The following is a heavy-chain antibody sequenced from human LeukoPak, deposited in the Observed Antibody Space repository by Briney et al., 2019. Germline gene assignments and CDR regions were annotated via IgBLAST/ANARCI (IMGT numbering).Heavy chain of an antibody. Sequence: GGSLRLSCAASGFTFSNYWMHRVRQAPGKGLVWVSRINSDGSSTSYADSVKGRFTISRDNAKNTLYLQMNSLRAEDTAVYYCARVSSGSYFGYYYYYMDVWGKGTTVTVSS. CDR1: GFTFSNYW. D-gene: IGHD1-26*01. J-gene: IGHJ6*03. CDR3: ARVSSGSYFGYYYYYMDV. V-gene: IGHV3-74*01. CDR2: INSDGSST.